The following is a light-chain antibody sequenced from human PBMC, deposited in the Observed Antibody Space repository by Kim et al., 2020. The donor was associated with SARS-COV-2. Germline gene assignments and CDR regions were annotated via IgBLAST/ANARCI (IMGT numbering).Light chain of an antibody. Sequence: TVLTQSPGTLSLSPGERATLSCRASESVASPYLAWYQQKPGLAPRLVIEAGSNRATGIPDRFSGSGSGTDFTLTINGLEPEDFAVYFCQQYGSTPQTFGQGTKVDIK. V-gene: IGKV3-20*01. CDR3: QQYGSTPQT. J-gene: IGKJ1*01. CDR1: ESVASPY. CDR2: AGS.